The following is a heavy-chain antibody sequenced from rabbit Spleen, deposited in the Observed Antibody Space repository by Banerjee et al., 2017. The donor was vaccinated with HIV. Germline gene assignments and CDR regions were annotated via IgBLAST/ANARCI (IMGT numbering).Heavy chain of an antibody. CDR1: GFSFNIRYY. J-gene: IGHJ4*01. V-gene: IGHV1S45*01. D-gene: IGHD6-1*01. CDR3: ARDVYARNNGDLNL. CDR2: IYTGDSTT. Sequence: QEQLVESGGGLVPPEGSLTVTCKASGFSFNIRYYMCWFRQAPGKGLEWIGCIYTGDSTTNYESWAKGRFTNSKTSSTTVTLQMTSLTVADTATYFGARDVYARNNGDLNLWGPGTLVTVS.